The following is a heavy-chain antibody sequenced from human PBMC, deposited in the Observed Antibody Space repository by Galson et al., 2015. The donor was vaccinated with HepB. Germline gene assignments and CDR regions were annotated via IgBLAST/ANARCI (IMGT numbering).Heavy chain of an antibody. CDR1: GFTFSNYA. V-gene: IGHV3-33*01. D-gene: IGHD6-13*01. Sequence: SLRLSCAASGFTFSNYAIHWVRQAPGQGLEWVAVTWYDGGNKYYADSVKGRFTISRDNSKNTLYLQMNSLRAEDTAVYYCARDRLRDIATPGTPDMDVWGKGTTVTVSS. J-gene: IGHJ6*03. CDR2: TWYDGGNK. CDR3: ARDRLRDIATPGTPDMDV.